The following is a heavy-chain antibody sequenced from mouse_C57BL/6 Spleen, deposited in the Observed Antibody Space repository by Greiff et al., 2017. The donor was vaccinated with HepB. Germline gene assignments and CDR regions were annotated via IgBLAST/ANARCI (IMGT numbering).Heavy chain of an antibody. CDR2: IDPEDGET. CDR1: GFNIKDYY. D-gene: IGHD2-4*01. CDR3: ASYDDYDGENY. J-gene: IGHJ2*01. Sequence: EVQLQQSGAELVKPGASVKLSCTASGFNIKDYYMHWVKQRTEQGLEWIGRIDPEDGETKYAPKIQGKATITADTSSNTAYLQLSSLTSEDTAVYYCASYDDYDGENYWGQVTTLSVSS. V-gene: IGHV14-2*01.